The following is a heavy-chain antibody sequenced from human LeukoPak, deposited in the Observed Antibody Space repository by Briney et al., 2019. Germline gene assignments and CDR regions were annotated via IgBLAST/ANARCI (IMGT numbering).Heavy chain of an antibody. D-gene: IGHD6-19*01. CDR1: GFTFSSYA. V-gene: IGHV3-23*01. Sequence: GGSLRLSCAASGFTFSSYAMSWVRQAPGKGLEWVSAISGSGGSTYYADSVKGRFTISRDNSKNTLYLQMNSLRAEDTAVYYCAKDRSLAVAKLGLGPTAGPAWGQGTLVTVSS. J-gene: IGHJ5*02. CDR2: ISGSGGST. CDR3: AKDRSLAVAKLGLGPTAGPA.